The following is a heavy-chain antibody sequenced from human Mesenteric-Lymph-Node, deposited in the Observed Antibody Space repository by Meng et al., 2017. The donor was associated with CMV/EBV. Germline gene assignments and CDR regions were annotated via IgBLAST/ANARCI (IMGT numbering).Heavy chain of an antibody. CDR2: ISPYTSNI. D-gene: IGHD2-2*01. CDR1: GYTFSSYG. J-gene: IGHJ4*01. V-gene: IGHV1-18*01. CDR3: AIDQVAGGYCGTNTCPQIFNF. Sequence: ASVKVSCKASGYTFSSYGISWVRQDPGQGLEWMGWISPYTSNINYAQKFQGRVTMTTDTSTSTAYMELRSLKSDDTAVYYCAIDQVAGGYCGTNTCPQIFNFWGHGTLVTVSS.